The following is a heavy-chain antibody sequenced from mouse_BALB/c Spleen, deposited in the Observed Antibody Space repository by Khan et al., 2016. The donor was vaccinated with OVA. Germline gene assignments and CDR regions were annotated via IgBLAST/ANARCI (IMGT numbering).Heavy chain of an antibody. CDR2: INTYTGEP. CDR1: GYTFTNYG. J-gene: IGHJ1*01. Sequence: QIQLVQSGPELKKPGETVKISCKAFGYTFTNYGMNWVKQAPGKGLKWMGWINTYTGEPTYADDFKGRFAFSLETSANTAYLQINNLKNEDTATCFCARSASYWFFEVWGAGTTVTVSS. D-gene: IGHD6-1*01. CDR3: ARSASYWFFEV. V-gene: IGHV9-3-1*01.